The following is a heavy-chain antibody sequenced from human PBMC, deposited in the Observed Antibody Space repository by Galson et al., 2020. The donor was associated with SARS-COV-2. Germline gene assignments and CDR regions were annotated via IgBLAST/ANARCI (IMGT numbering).Heavy chain of an antibody. CDR1: GYNFITYA. D-gene: IGHD2-15*01. J-gene: IGHJ4*02. Sequence: ASVKVSCEASGYNFITYAMNWVRQAPGQGLEWMGWINTNTGNPTYAQGFTGRFVFSLDTSVSTAYLHISSLEPEDTAVYYCARDRIVAPSAYFDSWGQGTPVTVSS. V-gene: IGHV7-4-1*02. CDR2: INTNTGNP. CDR3: ARDRIVAPSAYFDS.